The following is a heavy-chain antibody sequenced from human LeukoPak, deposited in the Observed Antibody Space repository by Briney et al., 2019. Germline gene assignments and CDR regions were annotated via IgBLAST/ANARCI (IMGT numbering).Heavy chain of an antibody. CDR3: ARDRRITIFGVVTPKKYNWFDP. V-gene: IGHV1-8*01. CDR1: GYTFTSYD. D-gene: IGHD3-3*01. J-gene: IGHJ5*02. CDR2: MNPNSGNT. Sequence: GASVKVSCKASGYTFTSYDINWVRQATGQGLEWMGWMNPNSGNTGYAQKFQGRVTMTRSTPISTAYMELSSLRSEDTAVYYCARDRRITIFGVVTPKKYNWFDPWGQGTLVTVSS.